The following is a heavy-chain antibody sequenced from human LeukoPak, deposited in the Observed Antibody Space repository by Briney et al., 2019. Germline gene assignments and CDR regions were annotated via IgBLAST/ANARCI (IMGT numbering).Heavy chain of an antibody. V-gene: IGHV4-39*01. CDR3: ARGWGAVAGFDY. Sequence: SETLSLTCTVSGGSISSSSYYWGWIRQPPGKGLEWIGSIYYSGSTYYNPSLKSRVTISVDTSKNQFSLKLSSVTAADTAVYYCARGWGAVAGFDYWGQGTLVTVSS. CDR2: IYYSGST. D-gene: IGHD6-19*01. J-gene: IGHJ4*02. CDR1: GGSISSSSYY.